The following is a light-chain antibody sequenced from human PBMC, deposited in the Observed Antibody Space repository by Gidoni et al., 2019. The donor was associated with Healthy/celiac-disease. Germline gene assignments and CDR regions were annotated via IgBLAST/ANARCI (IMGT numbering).Light chain of an antibody. J-gene: IGKJ1*01. CDR3: QQYGSSPWT. CDR1: QSVSSSY. V-gene: IGKV3-20*01. Sequence: ELVLPHSPGTLSLSPGERATLSCRASQSVSSSYLAWYQQKPGQAPRLLIYGASSRATGIPDRFSGSGSGTDFTLTISRLEPEDFAVYYCQQYGSSPWTFGQGTKVEIK. CDR2: GAS.